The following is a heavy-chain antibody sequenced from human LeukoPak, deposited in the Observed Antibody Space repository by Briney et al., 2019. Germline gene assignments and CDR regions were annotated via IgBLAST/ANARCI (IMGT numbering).Heavy chain of an antibody. Sequence: SVKVSCKASGYTFTGYYMHWVRQAPGQGLEWMGWINPNSGGTNYAQKFQGRVTMTRDTSISTAYMELSRLRSDDTAVYYCARVRCSSTSCYSRGFDYWGQGTLVTVSS. J-gene: IGHJ4*02. V-gene: IGHV1-2*02. CDR2: INPNSGGT. D-gene: IGHD2-2*02. CDR3: ARVRCSSTSCYSRGFDY. CDR1: GYTFTGYY.